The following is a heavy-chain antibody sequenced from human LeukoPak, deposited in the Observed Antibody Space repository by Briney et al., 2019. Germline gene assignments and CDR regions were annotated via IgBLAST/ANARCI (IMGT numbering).Heavy chain of an antibody. J-gene: IGHJ4*02. V-gene: IGHV3-33*08. CDR2: IWYDGSNK. CDR3: ARDGSGSSYIDY. Sequence: PGGSLRLSCAASGFTFSSYGMHWVRQAPGKGLEWVAVIWYDGSNKYYADSVKGRFTISRDNSKNTLYLQMNSLRAEDTAVYYCARDGSGSSYIDYWGQGTLVTVSS. D-gene: IGHD3-10*01. CDR1: GFTFSSYG.